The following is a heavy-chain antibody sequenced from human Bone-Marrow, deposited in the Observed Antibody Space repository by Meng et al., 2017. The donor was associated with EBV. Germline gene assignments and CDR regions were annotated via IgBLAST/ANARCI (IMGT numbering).Heavy chain of an antibody. CDR3: ARGSSSSLRFEDY. V-gene: IGHV1-3*01. D-gene: IGHD6-6*01. CDR2: INGGNGKT. CDR1: GYTFTNYA. J-gene: IGHJ4*02. Sequence: VQPVKSGAEGKKPGASVKVSCKASGYTFTNYAIHWVRQASGQRPEWMGWINGGNGKTKYSQKFQGRLTITRDTSASTASMELNTLRAEDTAVYYCARGSSSSLRFEDYWGQGTLVTVSS.